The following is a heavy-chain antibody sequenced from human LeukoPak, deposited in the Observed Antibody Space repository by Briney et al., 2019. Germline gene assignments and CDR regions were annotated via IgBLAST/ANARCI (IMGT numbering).Heavy chain of an antibody. CDR3: AKGAGGFSYYNWFDP. D-gene: IGHD5-18*01. CDR2: IYYSGTT. CDR1: GGSISSSPYY. V-gene: IGHV4-39*07. Sequence: SETLSLTCTVSGGSISSSPYYWGWIRQPPGKGLEWIGSIYYSGTTHYNPSLESRVTISVDTSKNQFSLKLASVTAADTAICYCAKGAGGFSYYNWFDPWGQGTLVTVSS. J-gene: IGHJ5*02.